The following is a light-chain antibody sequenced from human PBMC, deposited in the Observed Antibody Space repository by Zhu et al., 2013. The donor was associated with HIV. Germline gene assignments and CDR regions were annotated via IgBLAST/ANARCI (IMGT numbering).Light chain of an antibody. Sequence: EIVLTQSPGTLSLSPGERATLSCRASQSVSSGYLAWYQHKPGQAPRLLIFGASSRATGIPDRFRGSGSGTDFTLTISRLEPEDFAVYFCQQYGSSPHTFGQGTKLEIK. CDR2: GAS. CDR1: QSVSSGY. V-gene: IGKV3-20*01. CDR3: QQYGSSPHT. J-gene: IGKJ2*01.